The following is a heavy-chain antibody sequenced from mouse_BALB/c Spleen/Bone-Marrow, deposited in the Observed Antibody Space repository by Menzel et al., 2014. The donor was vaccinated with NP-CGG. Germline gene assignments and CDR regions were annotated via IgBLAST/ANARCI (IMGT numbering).Heavy chain of an antibody. CDR2: INPGSGGT. J-gene: IGHJ4*01. D-gene: IGHD1-2*01. CDR1: GYAFTNYL. V-gene: IGHV1-54*01. CDR3: ARSLLRLQNAMDY. Sequence: QVQLQQSGAELVRPGTSVKVSCKASGYAFTNYLIEWVKQRPGQGLEWIGVINPGSGGTNYNEKFKGKATLTADKSSSTAYMQLSSLTSDDSAVYFCARSLLRLQNAMDYWGQGTSVTDSS.